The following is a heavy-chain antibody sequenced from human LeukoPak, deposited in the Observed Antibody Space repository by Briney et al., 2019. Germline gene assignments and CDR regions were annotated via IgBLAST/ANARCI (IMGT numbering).Heavy chain of an antibody. CDR1: GGSINSGDYY. CDR2: IYYSGST. D-gene: IGHD2-2*02. V-gene: IGHV4-30-4*01. CDR3: ATGSGRYCSSTSCYTL. Sequence: PSETLSPTCTVSGGSINSGDYYWSWIRQPPAKGLEWIGYIYYSGSTYYNPSLKGRVTISVDTSKNQFSLKLTSVTAADTAVYYCATGSGRYCSSTSCYTLWGRGTLVTVSS. J-gene: IGHJ2*01.